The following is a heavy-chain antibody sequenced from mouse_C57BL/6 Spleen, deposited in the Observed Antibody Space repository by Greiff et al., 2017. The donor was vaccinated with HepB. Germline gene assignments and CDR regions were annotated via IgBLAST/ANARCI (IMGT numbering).Heavy chain of an antibody. Sequence: QVQLKQPGAELVRPGSSVKLSCKASGYTFTSYWMHWVKQRPIQGLEWIGNIDPSDSETHYNQKFKDKATLTVDKSSSTAYMQLSNLTSEDSAVYYCAFYYGSSKLHWYFDVWGTGTTVTVSS. CDR2: IDPSDSET. V-gene: IGHV1-52*01. D-gene: IGHD1-1*01. CDR3: AFYYGSSKLHWYFDV. CDR1: GYTFTSYW. J-gene: IGHJ1*03.